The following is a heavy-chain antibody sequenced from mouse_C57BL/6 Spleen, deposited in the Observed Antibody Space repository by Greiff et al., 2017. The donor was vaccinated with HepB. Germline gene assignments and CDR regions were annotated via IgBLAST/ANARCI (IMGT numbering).Heavy chain of an antibody. CDR1: GYTFTSYW. D-gene: IGHD4-1*01. J-gene: IGHJ2*01. Sequence: QVQLQQPGAELVKPGASVKLSCKASGYTFTSYWMQWVKQRPGQGLEWIGEIDPSDSYTNSNQKFKGKATLTVDTSSSTAYMQRSSLTSEDSAVYYCARRTGYFDYWGQGTTLTVSS. V-gene: IGHV1-50*01. CDR3: ARRTGYFDY. CDR2: IDPSDSYT.